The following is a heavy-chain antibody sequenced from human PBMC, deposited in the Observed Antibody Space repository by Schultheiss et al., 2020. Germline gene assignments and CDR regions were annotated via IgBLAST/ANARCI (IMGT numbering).Heavy chain of an antibody. J-gene: IGHJ4*02. CDR3: ARAMVRGVKYIPDYFDY. V-gene: IGHV3-23*01. CDR1: GFTFSSYA. Sequence: GGSLRLSCAASGFTFSSYAMSWVRQAPGKGLEWVSAISGSGGSTYYADSVKGRFTISRDNSKNTLYLQMNSLRAEDTAVYYCARAMVRGVKYIPDYFDYWGQGTLVTVSS. CDR2: ISGSGGST. D-gene: IGHD3-10*01.